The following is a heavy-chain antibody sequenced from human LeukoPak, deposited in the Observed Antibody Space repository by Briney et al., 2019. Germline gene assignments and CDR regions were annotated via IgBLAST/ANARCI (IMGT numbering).Heavy chain of an antibody. CDR3: VGDPGRWGPV. CDR1: GGSISSYY. Sequence: SETLSLTCTVSGGSISSYYWSWIRQPPGKGLEWIGYIHYSGSTDYNPSLKSRVTISVDTSKNQFSLKLSSVTAADTAVYYCVGDPGRWGPVWGQGTMVTVSS. J-gene: IGHJ3*01. D-gene: IGHD3-3*01. CDR2: IHYSGST. V-gene: IGHV4-59*08.